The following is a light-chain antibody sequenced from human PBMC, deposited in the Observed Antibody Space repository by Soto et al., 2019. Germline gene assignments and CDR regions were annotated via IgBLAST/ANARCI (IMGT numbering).Light chain of an antibody. CDR1: HDVSW. J-gene: IGKJ2*01. CDR3: QQTNSLPYT. Sequence: DIQMTQSPSSLSASVGDRVTITCRASHDVSWLAWYQVKPGKAPRLLIYGASNLQSGVPSRFSGGGSGTEFTLIISGLQPEDFATYYCQQTNSLPYTFGQGTKLEIK. V-gene: IGKV1-12*01. CDR2: GAS.